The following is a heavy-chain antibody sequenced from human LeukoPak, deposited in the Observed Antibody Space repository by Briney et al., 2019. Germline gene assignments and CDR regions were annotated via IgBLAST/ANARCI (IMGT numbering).Heavy chain of an antibody. D-gene: IGHD3-16*01. Sequence: SGTLSLTCGVSGGSITTTNYWSWVRQPPGQGLEWIGEISLSGHTNYNPSLRSRVTLSVDASKNQFSLGLTSVTAADTAVYYCARGDYYAGGGRNWFDPWGQGTLITVSS. CDR2: ISLSGHT. V-gene: IGHV4-4*02. CDR3: ARGDYYAGGGRNWFDP. J-gene: IGHJ5*02. CDR1: GGSITTTNY.